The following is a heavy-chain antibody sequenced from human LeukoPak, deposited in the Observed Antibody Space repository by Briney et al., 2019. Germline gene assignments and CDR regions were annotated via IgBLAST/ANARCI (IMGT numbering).Heavy chain of an antibody. CDR3: ARGPYDILTGYYRALDY. CDR2: NRAYNGNT. J-gene: IGHJ4*02. CDR1: GSTFTSYS. D-gene: IGHD3-9*01. V-gene: IGHV1-18*01. Sequence: ASLKFSCKASGSTFTSYSFSWVRQAPGQGLEWLIWNRAYNGNTNYAQKLQGRVTMTTDTSTSTAYMELRSLRSDGTAVYYCARGPYDILTGYYRALDYWGQGTLVTVSS.